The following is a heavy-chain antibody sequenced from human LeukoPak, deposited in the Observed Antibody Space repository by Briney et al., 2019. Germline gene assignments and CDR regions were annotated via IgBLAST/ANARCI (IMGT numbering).Heavy chain of an antibody. V-gene: IGHV3-30*18. CDR1: GFTFSSYS. J-gene: IGHJ4*02. Sequence: GGSLRLSCAASGFTFSSYSMNWVRQAPGKGLEWLAVISYGEPEKNYADSVKGRFTISRDNSKNTLYLQMNSLRADDTAVYYCAKDQSSGWPHYFDYWGQGTLVTVSS. CDR3: AKDQSSGWPHYFDY. D-gene: IGHD6-19*01. CDR2: ISYGEPEK.